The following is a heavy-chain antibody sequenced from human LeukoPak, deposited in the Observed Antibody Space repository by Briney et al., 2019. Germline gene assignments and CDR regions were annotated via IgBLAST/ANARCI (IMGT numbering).Heavy chain of an antibody. Sequence: PGGSLRLSSAASGFTPSSYAMNWGPEAPGKGLGRGSVISGSGGTTYYADSVRGRFTISRDNSRNTLYLQMNSLRADDTAVYYCAKDVTYYSDNSGSWGAFHIWGQGTMVTVSS. CDR1: GFTPSSYA. D-gene: IGHD3-22*01. CDR3: AKDVTYYSDNSGSWGAFHI. J-gene: IGHJ3*02. CDR2: ISGSGGTT. V-gene: IGHV3-23*01.